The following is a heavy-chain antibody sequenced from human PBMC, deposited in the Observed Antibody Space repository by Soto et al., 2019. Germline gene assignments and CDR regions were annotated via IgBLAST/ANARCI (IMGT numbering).Heavy chain of an antibody. Sequence: SETLSLTCSVSGGSISSNNWWGWVRQAPGKGLEWIGEIYHSGRTSYNPSLRSRVTMSVDKSKNQFSLIVTSVTAADTAVYYWTKDGSGHPYPSANCGQGSRVTVSS. D-gene: IGHD3-3*01. CDR1: GGSISSNNW. J-gene: IGHJ4*02. V-gene: IGHV4-4*02. CDR3: TKDGSGHPYPSAN. CDR2: IYHSGRT.